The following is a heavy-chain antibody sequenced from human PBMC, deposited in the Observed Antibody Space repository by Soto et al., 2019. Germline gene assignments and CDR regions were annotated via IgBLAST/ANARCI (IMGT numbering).Heavy chain of an antibody. CDR1: GGSISSYY. J-gene: IGHJ4*02. V-gene: IGHV4-59*01. CDR3: ARAVAGTRGDFDY. D-gene: IGHD6-19*01. Sequence: SETLSLTCTVSGGSISSYYWSWIRQPPGKGLEWIGYIYYSGSTNYNPSLKSRVTISVDTTKNQFSLKLSSVTAADTAVYYCARAVAGTRGDFDYWGQGTLVTVSS. CDR2: IYYSGST.